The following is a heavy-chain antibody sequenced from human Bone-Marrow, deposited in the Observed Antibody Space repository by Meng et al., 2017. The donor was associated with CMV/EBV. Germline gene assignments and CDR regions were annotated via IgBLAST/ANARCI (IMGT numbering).Heavy chain of an antibody. J-gene: IGHJ6*02. V-gene: IGHV4-39*07. D-gene: IGHD6-6*01. Sequence: SETLSLTCTVSGGSISSSSYYWGWIRQPPGKGLEWIGSIYYSGSTYYNPSLKSRVTISVDTSKNQFSLKLSSVTAADTAVYYCARGRIAARPSKYYYYYYGMDVWGQGTTVTGSS. CDR1: GGSISSSSYY. CDR3: ARGRIAARPSKYYYYYYGMDV. CDR2: IYYSGST.